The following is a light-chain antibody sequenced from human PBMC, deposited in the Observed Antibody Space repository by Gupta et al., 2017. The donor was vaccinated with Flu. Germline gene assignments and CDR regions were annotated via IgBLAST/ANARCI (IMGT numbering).Light chain of an antibody. J-gene: IGLJ3*02. CDR3: QSADSSGTYSWV. CDR2: KDS. CDR1: ALPKQY. V-gene: IGLV3-25*02. Sequence: SYALTPPPSVSVSPGQTARITCPGDALPKQYAYWYQQKPGQAPVLVIYKDSERPSGIPERFSGSSSGTTVTLTISGVQAEDEADYYCQSADSSGTYSWVFGGGTKLTVL.